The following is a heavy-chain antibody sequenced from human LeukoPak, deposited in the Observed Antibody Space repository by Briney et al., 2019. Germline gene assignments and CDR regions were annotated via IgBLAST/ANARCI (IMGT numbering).Heavy chain of an antibody. V-gene: IGHV1-2*02. CDR2: INPNSGGT. J-gene: IGHJ4*02. CDR3: AREDIAAAVNFDY. Sequence: GASVKVSCKASGYTFTGYYMHWVRQAPGQGLEWMGWINPNSGGTNYAQKFQGRVTMTRGTSISTAYMELSRLRSDDTAVYYCAREDIAAAVNFDYWGQGTLVTVSS. D-gene: IGHD6-13*01. CDR1: GYTFTGYY.